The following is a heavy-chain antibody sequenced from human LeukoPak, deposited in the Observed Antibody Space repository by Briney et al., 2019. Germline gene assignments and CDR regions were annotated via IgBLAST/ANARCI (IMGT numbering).Heavy chain of an antibody. CDR3: ARFCVDCSSTSCLYYFDY. Sequence: GASVKVSCKASGYTFTSYDINWVRQATGQGLEWMGWMNPNSGNTGYAQKFQGRVTMTRNTSISTAYMELSSLGSEDTAVYYCARFCVDCSSTSCLYYFDYWGQGTLVTVSS. J-gene: IGHJ4*02. D-gene: IGHD2-2*01. CDR2: MNPNSGNT. CDR1: GYTFTSYD. V-gene: IGHV1-8*01.